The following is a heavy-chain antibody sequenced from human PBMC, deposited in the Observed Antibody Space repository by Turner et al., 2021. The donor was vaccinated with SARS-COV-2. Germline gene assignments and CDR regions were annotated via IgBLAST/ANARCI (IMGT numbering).Heavy chain of an antibody. CDR1: GCTFSGHA. D-gene: IGHD1-26*01. CDR3: AKDRIVRATMGASRD. CDR2: ISGSGDTT. J-gene: IGHJ4*02. V-gene: IGHV3-23*01. Sequence: VQLLESGGGLEQPGGSLRLSSAASGCTFSGHAMCWVRQAPGKGLEWVSGISGSGDTTYYADSVKGRFTISRDNSKNTMYLQMNSLRAEDTAVYYCAKDRIVRATMGASRDWGQGILVTVSS.